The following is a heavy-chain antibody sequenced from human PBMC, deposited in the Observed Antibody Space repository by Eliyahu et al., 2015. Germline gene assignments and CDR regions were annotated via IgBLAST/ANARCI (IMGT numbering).Heavy chain of an antibody. CDR2: IGSTGDT. V-gene: IGHV3-13*01. J-gene: IGHJ4*02. CDR3: VRAGREYGDAFDY. Sequence: EVQLVESGGGLVQPGGSLRLSCAAAGFTFSRHDMHWVRQATGKSLGWVSAIGSTGDTYYSDSVKGRFTISRENAKNSSYLQMNSLRAGDTAVYYCVRAGREYGDAFDYWGQGTPVTVSS. D-gene: IGHD2-21*02. CDR1: GFTFSRHD.